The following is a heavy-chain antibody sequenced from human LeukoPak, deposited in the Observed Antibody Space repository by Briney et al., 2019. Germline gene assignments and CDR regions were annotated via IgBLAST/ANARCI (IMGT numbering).Heavy chain of an antibody. CDR2: IYTSGST. Sequence: PGGSLRLSCAASGFTFSSYSMNWIRQPAGKGLEWIGRIYTSGSTNYNPSLKSRVTMSVDTSKNQFSLKLSSVTAADTAVYYCARFSDSSGYLDAFDIWGQGTLVTVSS. D-gene: IGHD3-22*01. CDR3: ARFSDSSGYLDAFDI. V-gene: IGHV4-4*07. CDR1: GFTFSSYS. J-gene: IGHJ3*02.